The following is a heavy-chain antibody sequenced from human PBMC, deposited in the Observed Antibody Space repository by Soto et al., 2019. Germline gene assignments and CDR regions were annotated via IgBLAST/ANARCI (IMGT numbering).Heavy chain of an antibody. CDR2: ISYDGNNK. CDR3: ARGPSYSASYFEH. D-gene: IGHD4-4*01. J-gene: IGHJ4*02. CDR1: EFTFSNYA. Sequence: PGGSLRLCCAASEFTFSNYAMHWVRQAPGKGLQWLAVISYDGNNKYYADSVEGRFTISRDNSKNTVYLQMNSLRLEDTAVYYCARGPSYSASYFEHWGQGTLVTVSS. V-gene: IGHV3-30*03.